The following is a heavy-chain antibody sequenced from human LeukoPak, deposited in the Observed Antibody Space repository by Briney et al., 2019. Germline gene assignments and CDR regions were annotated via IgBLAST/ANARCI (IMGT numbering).Heavy chain of an antibody. V-gene: IGHV3-30*02. Sequence: GGSLRLSCGASGFTFSRYGMHWVRQAPGKGLEWVTYIRKDGSDKYYADSVKGRFTISRDSSKNVVYLQMNSLRAEDTGIYYCAKDSSWAFDYWGQGTLVSVSS. D-gene: IGHD6-13*01. CDR1: GFTFSRYG. CDR2: IRKDGSDK. CDR3: AKDSSWAFDY. J-gene: IGHJ4*02.